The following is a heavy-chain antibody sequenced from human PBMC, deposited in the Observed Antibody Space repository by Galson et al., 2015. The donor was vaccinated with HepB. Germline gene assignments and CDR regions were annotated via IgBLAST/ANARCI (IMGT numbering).Heavy chain of an antibody. J-gene: IGHJ6*02. V-gene: IGHV1-8*01. CDR3: AREKGGGDYGGMDV. Sequence: SVKVSCKASGYTFTTYDINWVRQATGQGLEWMGWMNPNSGNTGYAQKFQGRVTMTRNTSISTAYMELSSLRSEDTAVYHCAREKGGGDYGGMDVWGQGTTVTVSS. D-gene: IGHD4-17*01. CDR1: GYTFTTYD. CDR2: MNPNSGNT.